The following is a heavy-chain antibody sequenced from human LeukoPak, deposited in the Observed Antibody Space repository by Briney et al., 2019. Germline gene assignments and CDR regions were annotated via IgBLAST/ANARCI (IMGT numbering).Heavy chain of an antibody. V-gene: IGHV4-59*08. D-gene: IGHD5-18*01. Sequence: PSETLSLTCAVYGGSFSGYYWSWIRQPPGKGLEWIGYISYSGSTNYNPSLKSRVTISVDTSKNQFSLKLSSVTAADTAVYYCARRRGYSSGYYYYGMDVWGQGTTVTVSS. CDR2: ISYSGST. J-gene: IGHJ6*02. CDR3: ARRRGYSSGYYYYGMDV. CDR1: GGSFSGYY.